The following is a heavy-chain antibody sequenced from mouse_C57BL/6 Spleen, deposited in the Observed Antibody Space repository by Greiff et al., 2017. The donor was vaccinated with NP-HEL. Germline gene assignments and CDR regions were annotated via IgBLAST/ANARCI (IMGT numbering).Heavy chain of an antibody. CDR1: GYTFTSYW. Sequence: QVQLQQPGAELVKPGASVKMSCKASGYTFTSYWITWVKQRPGQGLEWIGDIYPGSGSTNYNEKFKSKATLTVDTSSSTAYMQLSSLTSEDSAVYYCARWYYDYDDAMDDWGQGTSVTVSS. J-gene: IGHJ4*01. D-gene: IGHD2-4*01. CDR3: ARWYYDYDDAMDD. V-gene: IGHV1-55*01. CDR2: IYPGSGST.